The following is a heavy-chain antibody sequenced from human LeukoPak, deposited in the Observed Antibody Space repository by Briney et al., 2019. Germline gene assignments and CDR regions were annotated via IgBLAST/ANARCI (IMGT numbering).Heavy chain of an antibody. CDR1: GFSFSSYG. CDR2: MRSDGSTK. D-gene: IGHD3-22*01. Sequence: GGSLRLSCAASGFSFSSYGMHWVRQAPGKGLEWVAYMRSDGSTKHYADSVKGRFTISRDNSKNTLYLQMNSLRPEETAVYYCAKGYDSSGYYLDHWGQGTLVTVSS. J-gene: IGHJ4*02. CDR3: AKGYDSSGYYLDH. V-gene: IGHV3-30*02.